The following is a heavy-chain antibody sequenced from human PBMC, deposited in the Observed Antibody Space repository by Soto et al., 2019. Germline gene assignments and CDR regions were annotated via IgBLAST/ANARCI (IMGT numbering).Heavy chain of an antibody. V-gene: IGHV1-18*01. D-gene: IGHD6-19*01. J-gene: IGHJ4*02. Sequence: QVQLVQSGAEVKKPGASVKVSCKASGYTFTSYGISWVRQAPGQGLEWMGWISAYNGNTKYAQKLQGRVTMTTEPATSTAYMEVRSLRSDDTAVYYCARDLAVGLVDYWGQGTLVTVSS. CDR3: ARDLAVGLVDY. CDR1: GYTFTSYG. CDR2: ISAYNGNT.